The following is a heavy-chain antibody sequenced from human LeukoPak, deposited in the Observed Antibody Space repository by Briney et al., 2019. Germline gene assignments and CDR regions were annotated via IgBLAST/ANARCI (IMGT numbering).Heavy chain of an antibody. CDR2: ISAYNGNT. CDR3: ARVVSLYDFWSVHIGGSFDY. CDR1: GYTFTSYG. V-gene: IGHV1-18*01. Sequence: ASVKVSCKASGYTFTSYGISWVRQAPGQGLEWMGWISAYNGNTNYAQKLQGRVTMTTDTSTSTAYMELRSLRSDDTAVYYCARVVSLYDFWSVHIGGSFDYWGQGTLVTVSS. D-gene: IGHD3-3*01. J-gene: IGHJ4*02.